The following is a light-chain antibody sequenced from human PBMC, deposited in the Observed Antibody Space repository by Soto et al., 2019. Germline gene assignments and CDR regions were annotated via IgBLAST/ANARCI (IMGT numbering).Light chain of an antibody. Sequence: EIVVTQSPATLSLSPGERATLSCRASQSISSYLAWYQQKPGQAPRLLIYDASNRATGIPARFSGSGSGTDFTLTISSLEPEDFAVYYCQQRSTWPLTFGGGTKVEIK. J-gene: IGKJ4*01. CDR1: QSISSY. CDR3: QQRSTWPLT. V-gene: IGKV3-11*01. CDR2: DAS.